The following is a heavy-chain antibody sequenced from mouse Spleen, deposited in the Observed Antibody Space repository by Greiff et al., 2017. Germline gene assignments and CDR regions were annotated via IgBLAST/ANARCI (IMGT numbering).Heavy chain of an antibody. CDR2: INPNNGGT. V-gene: IGHV1-22*01. Sequence: EVQLVESGPELVKPGASVKMSCKASGYTFTDYNMHWVKQSHGKSLEWIGYINPNNGGTSYNQKFKGKATLTVNKSSSTAYMELRSLTSEDSAVYYCERKRKTDYFDYWGQGTTLTVSS. CDR3: ERKRKTDYFDY. CDR1: GYTFTDYN. J-gene: IGHJ2*01.